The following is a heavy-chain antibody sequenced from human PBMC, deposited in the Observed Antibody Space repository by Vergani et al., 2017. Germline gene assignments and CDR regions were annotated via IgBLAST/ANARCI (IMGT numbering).Heavy chain of an antibody. Sequence: EVQLVESGGGLVKPGGSLRLSCAASGFTFSSYSMNWVRQAPGKGLEWVSSISSSSSYIYYADSVKGRFTISRDNAKNSLYLQMNSLRAEDTAVYYCAKDAAEWSHAFDIWGQGTMVTVSS. J-gene: IGHJ3*02. V-gene: IGHV3-21*04. CDR1: GFTFSSYS. CDR3: AKDAAEWSHAFDI. D-gene: IGHD3-3*01. CDR2: ISSSSSYI.